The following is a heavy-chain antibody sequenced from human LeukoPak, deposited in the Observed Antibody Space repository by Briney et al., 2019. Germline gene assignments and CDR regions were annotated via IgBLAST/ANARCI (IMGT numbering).Heavy chain of an antibody. V-gene: IGHV1-24*01. D-gene: IGHD3-22*01. CDR2: FDPEDGET. CDR1: GYTLTELS. CDR3: AGATDYYDSSGYYAPYFDY. Sequence: ASVKVSYKVSGYTLTELSMHWVRQAPGKGLEWMGGFDPEDGETIYAQKFQGRVTMTEDTSTDTAYMELSSLRSEDTAVYYCAGATDYYDSSGYYAPYFDYWGQGTLVTVSS. J-gene: IGHJ4*02.